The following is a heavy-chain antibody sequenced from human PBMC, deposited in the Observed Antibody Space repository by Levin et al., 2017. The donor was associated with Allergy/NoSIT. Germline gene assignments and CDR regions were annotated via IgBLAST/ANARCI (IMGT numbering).Heavy chain of an antibody. Sequence: ASVKVSCKASGYIFTRYAITWVRQAPGQGLEWMGWITPYNGNTIYAQKFQGRVTMITDTSTSTVYMQLGSLRSDDTAVYYCARRYCSGGSCLYDYWGQGTLATVSS. CDR2: ITPYNGNT. CDR1: GYIFTRYA. V-gene: IGHV1-18*01. D-gene: IGHD2-15*01. J-gene: IGHJ4*02. CDR3: ARRYCSGGSCLYDY.